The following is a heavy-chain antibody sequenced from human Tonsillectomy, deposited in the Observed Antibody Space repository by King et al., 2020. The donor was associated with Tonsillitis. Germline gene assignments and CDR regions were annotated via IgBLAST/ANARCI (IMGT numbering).Heavy chain of an antibody. V-gene: IGHV3-23*04. CDR1: GLTFSTYS. J-gene: IGHJ2*01. CDR2: ISGTGGST. CDR3: AKVSCGGDCYPPYWYFDL. D-gene: IGHD2-21*02. Sequence: VQLVESGGGLVQPGGSLRLSCAASGLTFSTYSLSWVRQAPGKGLEWVSTISGTGGSTYYADSVKGRFTISRDNSKNTLYLQMNSLRAEDTAIYYCAKVSCGGDCYPPYWYFDLWGRGTLVTVSS.